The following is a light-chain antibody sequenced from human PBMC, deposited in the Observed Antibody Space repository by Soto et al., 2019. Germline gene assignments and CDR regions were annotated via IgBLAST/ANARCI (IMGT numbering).Light chain of an antibody. CDR3: TSYAGINNLV. J-gene: IGLJ2*01. CDR2: DVT. V-gene: IGLV2-8*01. CDR1: SSDIGGYNF. Sequence: SALTQPPSASGSPGQSVTISCTGTSSDIGGYNFVSWYQQHPGKAPKLMIYDVTKRPSGVPDRFSGSKSGNTASLTVSGLQAEDEADYYCTSYAGINNLVFGGGTKLTVL.